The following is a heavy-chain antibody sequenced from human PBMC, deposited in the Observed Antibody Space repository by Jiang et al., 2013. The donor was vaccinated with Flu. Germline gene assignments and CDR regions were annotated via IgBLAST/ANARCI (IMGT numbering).Heavy chain of an antibody. CDR1: GYSFTNYW. CDR3: ARRLNSYYAMDV. V-gene: IGHV5-51*03. CDR2: IYPGDSDV. Sequence: GAEVKKPGESLKISCKGSGYSFTNYWLAWVRRMPGKGLECMGIIYPGDSDVRYSPSFQGQVTISADKSINTAYLQWTSLKASDTALYYCARRLNSYYAMDVWGQGTTVTVSS. J-gene: IGHJ6*02.